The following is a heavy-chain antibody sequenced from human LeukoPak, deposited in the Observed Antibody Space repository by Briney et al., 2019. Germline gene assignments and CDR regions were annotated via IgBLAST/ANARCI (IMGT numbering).Heavy chain of an antibody. V-gene: IGHV3-23*01. D-gene: IGHD6-19*01. CDR2: IRGTGTTT. Sequence: GGSLRLSCAASGFTFGDYSMSWVRQAPGKGLEWVSPIRGTGTTTSYAASVKGRFTISRDNSKNTADLQMNSLRAENTAVYYCAKVSWLGTLPSYHFDSWGQGTQVTVSS. CDR1: GFTFGDYS. J-gene: IGHJ4*02. CDR3: AKVSWLGTLPSYHFDS.